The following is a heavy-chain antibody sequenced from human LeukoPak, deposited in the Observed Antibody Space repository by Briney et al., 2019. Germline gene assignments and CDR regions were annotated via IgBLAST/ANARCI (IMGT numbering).Heavy chain of an antibody. CDR1: GGSISTYY. CDR3: AREYSRRAFDI. J-gene: IGHJ3*02. Sequence: SETLSLTCTVSGGSISTYYWNWIRQPPGKGLEWIGYIYYSGRTNYNPSLKSRVSISIDTSKNQFSLKLSSVTAADTAVYYCAREYSRRAFDIWGQGTMVTVSS. D-gene: IGHD5-18*01. CDR2: IYYSGRT. V-gene: IGHV4-59*01.